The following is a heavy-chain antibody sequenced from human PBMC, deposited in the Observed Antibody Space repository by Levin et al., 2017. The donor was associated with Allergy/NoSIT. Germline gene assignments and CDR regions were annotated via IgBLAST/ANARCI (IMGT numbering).Heavy chain of an antibody. CDR1: GLTVSTNY. CDR2: IYMGGNT. Sequence: AGGSLRLSCAASGLTVSTNYMNWVRQAAGKGLEWVSVIYMGGNTHYADSVRGRFTISRDNSKNTLYLQMNSLRAEDTAVYYCARGSGDYSYYFDYWGQGTPVTVSS. CDR3: ARGSGDYSYYFDY. J-gene: IGHJ4*02. V-gene: IGHV3-53*01. D-gene: IGHD4-17*01.